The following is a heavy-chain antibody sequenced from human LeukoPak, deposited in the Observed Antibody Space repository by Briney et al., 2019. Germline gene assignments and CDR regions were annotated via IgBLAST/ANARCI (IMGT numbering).Heavy chain of an antibody. CDR2: ISGSGGST. Sequence: GGSLSLSCAASGFTFSSYAMSWVRHAPGKGLEWVSAISGSGGSTYYADSVKGRFTITRDNSKNTLYLQMNSLSAEDTAVYYCAKVDWSYYYDRRPDYWGQGTLVTVSS. V-gene: IGHV3-23*01. J-gene: IGHJ4*02. CDR1: GFTFSSYA. D-gene: IGHD3-22*01. CDR3: AKVDWSYYYDRRPDY.